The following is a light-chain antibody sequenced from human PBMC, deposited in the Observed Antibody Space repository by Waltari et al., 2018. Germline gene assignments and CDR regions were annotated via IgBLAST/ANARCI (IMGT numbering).Light chain of an antibody. V-gene: IGKV4-1*01. CDR3: QQYYTAPYT. CDR1: QSLLYNSNNKNY. J-gene: IGKJ2*01. CDR2: WAS. Sequence: DIVMTQSPDSLAVSLGEKATINCKSNQSLLYNSNNKNYLAWYQQKPGQPLKLFFYWASSRESGVPDQFSGSGSGTDFTLTIGSLQAEDVAVYYCQQYYTAPYTFGQGTKLEIK.